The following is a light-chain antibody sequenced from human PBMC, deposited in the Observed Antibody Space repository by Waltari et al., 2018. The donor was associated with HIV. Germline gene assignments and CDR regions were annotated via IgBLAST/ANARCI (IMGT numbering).Light chain of an antibody. V-gene: IGLV1-44*01. CDR2: SYG. CDR3: ATWDDSLNAWV. CDR1: SSHIGSNT. Sequence: QSVLNQSPSASGTPGQRVILSCSGSSSHIGSNTVTWYQQFPGTAPKLLIYSYGQRPSGVPERFSGTKSATSASLAISGLRSEDEADYYCATWDDSLNAWVFGGGTKLTVL. J-gene: IGLJ3*02.